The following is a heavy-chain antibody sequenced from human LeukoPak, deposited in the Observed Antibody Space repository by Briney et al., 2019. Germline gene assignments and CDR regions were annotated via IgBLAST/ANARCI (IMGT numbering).Heavy chain of an antibody. CDR2: IKEDGSER. CDR3: ARNNGMDV. CDR1: AFIFSGHW. J-gene: IGHJ6*02. V-gene: IGHV3-7*03. Sequence: GGSLRLSCEGSAFIFSGHWMNWVRQTPGKGLEWVASIKEDGSERQYVDSVKGRFTISKDNAKNSLYLQMNSLRAEDTALYHCARNNGMDVWGQGTTVIVSS.